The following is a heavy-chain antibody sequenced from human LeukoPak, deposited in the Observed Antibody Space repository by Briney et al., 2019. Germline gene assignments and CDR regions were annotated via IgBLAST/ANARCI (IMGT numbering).Heavy chain of an antibody. D-gene: IGHD3-3*01. V-gene: IGHV4-34*01. CDR3: ARGFDYFDY. CDR2: INHSGST. CDR1: GGSFSGYY. J-gene: IGHJ4*02. Sequence: SETLSLTCAVYGGSFSGYYWSWIRQPPGKGLEWIGEINHSGSTNYNPSLKSRVTISVDTSKNQFSLKLSSVTAADTAVYYCARGFDYFDYWGQGTLVTVSS.